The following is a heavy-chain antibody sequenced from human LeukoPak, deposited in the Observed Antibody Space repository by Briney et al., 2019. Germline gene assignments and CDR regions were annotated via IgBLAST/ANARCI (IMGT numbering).Heavy chain of an antibody. CDR1: GYTFTSYV. CDR2: ISPYNGNA. Sequence: PVKLSCKSSGYTFTSYVISWERHAPGQGLEWMGWISPYNGNANYSHNLQGRVTMTTETSTSTAYMELRSLRSDDAAVYYCARERKVTRFKYYYYYGMDVWGQGTTVTVSS. J-gene: IGHJ6*02. CDR3: ARERKVTRFKYYYYYGMDV. V-gene: IGHV1-18*01. D-gene: IGHD2-21*02.